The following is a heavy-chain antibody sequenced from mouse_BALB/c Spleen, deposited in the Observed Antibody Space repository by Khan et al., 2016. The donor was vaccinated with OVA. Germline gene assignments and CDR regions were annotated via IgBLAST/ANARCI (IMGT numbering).Heavy chain of an antibody. CDR2: ISPNSDGS. J-gene: IGHJ3*01. V-gene: IGHV1S136*01. D-gene: IGHD1-1*01. Sequence: EVQLQQSGPELVKPGASVKMSCKASGYTFTSYVMHWVKQKPGQGLEWIGYISPNSDGSKYNEKFRGKATLTSDKSSSTAYMELSSLTSEDSAVYYCWRSRYYYGSAYEGFAYGGQGTLVTVSA. CDR3: WRSRYYYGSAYEGFAY. CDR1: GYTFTSYV.